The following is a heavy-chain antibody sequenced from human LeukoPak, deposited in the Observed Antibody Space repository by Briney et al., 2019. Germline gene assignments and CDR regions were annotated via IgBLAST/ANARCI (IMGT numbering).Heavy chain of an antibody. Sequence: ASVKVSCKASGYTFTSYGISWVRQAPGQGLEWVGWISAYNGNTNYAQKLQGRVTMTTDTSTSTAYMELRSLRSDDTAVYYCARDYPTMVRGVYYYYYYMDVWGKGTTVTVSS. V-gene: IGHV1-18*01. CDR2: ISAYNGNT. D-gene: IGHD3-10*01. J-gene: IGHJ6*03. CDR3: ARDYPTMVRGVYYYYYYMDV. CDR1: GYTFTSYG.